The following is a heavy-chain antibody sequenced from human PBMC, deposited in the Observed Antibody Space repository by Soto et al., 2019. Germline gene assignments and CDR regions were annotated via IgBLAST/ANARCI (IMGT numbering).Heavy chain of an antibody. CDR2: ITPYNGNT. CDR1: GYTFTNFA. V-gene: IGHV1-18*04. J-gene: IGHJ5*01. Sequence: ASLMGSSAASGYTFTNFAFHCVRQAPRQLLEWMGWITPYNGNTNYAPKFQGRLTMTTDTSTTIAYMELRSLRSDDTAVYFCARVPTPTHRDSDKNNRFDSWGQGTLVTVSS. CDR3: ARVPTPTHRDSDKNNRFDS. D-gene: IGHD2-21*02.